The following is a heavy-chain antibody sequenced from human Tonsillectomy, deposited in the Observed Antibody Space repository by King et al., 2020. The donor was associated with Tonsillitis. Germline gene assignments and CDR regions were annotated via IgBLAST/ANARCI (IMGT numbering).Heavy chain of an antibody. Sequence: VQLVESGGGLVQPGGSLRLSCAASGFTFSSYDMHWVRQATGKGLEWVSAIGTAGDTYYPGSVKGRFTISRENAKNSLYLQMNSLRAGDTAVYYCARGQYYYDSSGYYYGDAFDIWGQGTMVTVSS. J-gene: IGHJ3*02. V-gene: IGHV3-13*01. D-gene: IGHD3-22*01. CDR3: ARGQYYYDSSGYYYGDAFDI. CDR2: IGTAGDT. CDR1: GFTFSSYD.